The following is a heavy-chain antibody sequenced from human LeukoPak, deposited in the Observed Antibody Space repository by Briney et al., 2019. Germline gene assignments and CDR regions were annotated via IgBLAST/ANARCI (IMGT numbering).Heavy chain of an antibody. CDR1: GFTFSSYG. J-gene: IGHJ6*03. V-gene: IGHV3-33*06. D-gene: IGHD2-21*01. Sequence: PGRSLRLSCAASGFTFSSYGMHWVRQAPGKGLGWVAVIWYDGSNKYYADSVKGRFTISRDNSKNTLYLQMNSLRAEDTAVYYCAKEKTIHYYYYVDVWGKGTTVTVSS. CDR3: AKEKTIHYYYYVDV. CDR2: IWYDGSNK.